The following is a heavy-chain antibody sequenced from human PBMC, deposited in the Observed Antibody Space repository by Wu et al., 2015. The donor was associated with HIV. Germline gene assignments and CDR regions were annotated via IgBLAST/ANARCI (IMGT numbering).Heavy chain of an antibody. CDR1: GYAFSRHG. J-gene: IGHJ2*01. CDR2: INPRGGNT. Sequence: QLEQPGVEVQKPGAALKVSCKASGYAFSRHGISWVRQAPGQGLEWMGMINPRGGNTTYAQKFLARVTLTKDTSTSTAYMELRSLRSDDTAVYYCARVNSSSSRYFDLWGRGTLVTVSS. V-gene: IGHV1-18*01. CDR3: ARVNSSSSRYFDL. D-gene: IGHD6-13*01.